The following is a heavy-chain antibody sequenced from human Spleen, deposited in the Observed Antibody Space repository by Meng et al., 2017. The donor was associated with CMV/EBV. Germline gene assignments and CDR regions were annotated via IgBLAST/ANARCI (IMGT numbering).Heavy chain of an antibody. Sequence: GSLRLSCAVYGGSFSGYYWSWIRQPPGKGLEWIGEINHSGSTNYNPSLKSRVTISVDTSKNQFSLKLTSVTAADSAVYFCARGPDVLRSLQWSYYGMDVWGQGTTVTVSS. CDR1: GGSFSGYY. CDR3: ARGPDVLRSLQWSYYGMDV. CDR2: INHSGST. D-gene: IGHD3-3*01. V-gene: IGHV4-34*01. J-gene: IGHJ6*02.